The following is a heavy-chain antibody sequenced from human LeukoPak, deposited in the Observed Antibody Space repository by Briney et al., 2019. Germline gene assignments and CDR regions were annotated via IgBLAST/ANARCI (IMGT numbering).Heavy chain of an antibody. J-gene: IGHJ6*04. CDR2: IYHSGST. V-gene: IGHV4-4*02. CDR1: GGSISSSNW. D-gene: IGHD3-10*01. CDR3: ASVVRGRYYYYYGMDV. Sequence: SETLSLTCAVSGGSISSSNWWSWVRQPPGKGLEWIGEIYHSGSTNYNPSLKSRVTISVDKSKNQFSLKLSSVTAADTAVYYCASVVRGRYYYYYGMDVWGKGTTVTVSS.